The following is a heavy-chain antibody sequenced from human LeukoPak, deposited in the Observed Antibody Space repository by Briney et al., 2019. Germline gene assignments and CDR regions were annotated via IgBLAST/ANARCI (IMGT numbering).Heavy chain of an antibody. CDR1: GVTFSSYS. Sequence: GGSLRLSCAASGVTFSSYSMNWVRQAPGKGLEWVSSISSSSSYIYYADSVKGRFTISRDNAKNSLYLQMNSLRAEDTAVYYCARDGIAVAGFPFDYWGQGTLVTVSS. D-gene: IGHD6-19*01. J-gene: IGHJ4*02. CDR3: ARDGIAVAGFPFDY. V-gene: IGHV3-21*01. CDR2: ISSSSSYI.